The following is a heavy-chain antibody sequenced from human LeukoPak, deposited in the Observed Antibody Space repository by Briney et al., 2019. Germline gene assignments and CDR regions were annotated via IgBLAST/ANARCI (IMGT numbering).Heavy chain of an antibody. CDR3: ASGLRGYDSSGYYFGFDS. CDR2: IYYCGST. J-gene: IGHJ4*02. V-gene: IGHV4-59*02. CDR1: GRSVSRYY. D-gene: IGHD3-22*01. Sequence: NPSETLSLTCTVSGRSVSRYYWLCLRQPPGKGREWIGYIYYCGSTNYNPSLKSRVTISVDPSKNHFSLKLSSVTAAGPAVYCWASGLRGYDSSGYYFGFDSWGQGTLVSVSS.